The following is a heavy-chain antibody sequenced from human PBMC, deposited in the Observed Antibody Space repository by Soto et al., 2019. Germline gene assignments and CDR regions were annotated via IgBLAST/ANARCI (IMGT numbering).Heavy chain of an antibody. Sequence: EVQLVESGGGLVQPGGSLRLSCVASGIPVSSNYMTWVRQAPGKGLEWVPVLHSGGDTYYANSVKGRFTISRHDSTNTLFLQMNSLTAEDTAGYYCARDGPYYYASRMDVWGQGTTVTVSS. V-gene: IGHV3-53*04. D-gene: IGHD3-10*01. CDR3: ARDGPYYYASRMDV. CDR1: GIPVSSNY. CDR2: LHSGGDT. J-gene: IGHJ6*02.